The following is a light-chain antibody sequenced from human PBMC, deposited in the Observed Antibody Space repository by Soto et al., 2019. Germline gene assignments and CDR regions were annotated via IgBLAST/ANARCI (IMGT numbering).Light chain of an antibody. J-gene: IGLJ3*02. V-gene: IGLV2-14*01. CDR1: SSDVGGYDF. CDR2: EVS. Sequence: QSVLTQPASVSGSPGQSITIPCTGTSSDVGGYDFVSWYQHRPGEGPKLMIYEVSHRPSGVSERFSGSKSGNTASLTISGLRAEDEGDYYCTSYTRTNIPWLFGGGTQLTVL. CDR3: TSYTRTNIPWL.